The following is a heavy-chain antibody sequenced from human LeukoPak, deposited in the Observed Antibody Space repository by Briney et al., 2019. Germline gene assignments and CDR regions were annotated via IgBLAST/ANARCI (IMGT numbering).Heavy chain of an antibody. CDR1: GYTFTSYG. J-gene: IGHJ4*02. CDR2: ISAYNGNT. Sequence: SVKVSCKASGYTFTSYGISWVRQAPGQGVEWMGWISAYNGNTNYVQKLQGRVTMTTDTSTSTAYMELRSLRSDDTAVYYCARGYYGSGSYFPSGYWGQGTLVTVSS. V-gene: IGHV1-18*01. CDR3: ARGYYGSGSYFPSGY. D-gene: IGHD3-10*01.